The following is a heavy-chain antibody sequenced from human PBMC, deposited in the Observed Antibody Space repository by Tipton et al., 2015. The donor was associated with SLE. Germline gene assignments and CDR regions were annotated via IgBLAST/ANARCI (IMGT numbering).Heavy chain of an antibody. CDR3: ARVPGLERSYYYNYYMDV. Sequence: TLSLTCTVSGGSISSSDHYWGWIRQPPGKGFEWIGSIYYNGTTYYNPALKSRVTTSMATSRNQFSLRLSSVTAADTAVYYCARVPGLERSYYYNYYMDVWGKGTTVTVSS. D-gene: IGHD1-1*01. V-gene: IGHV4-39*07. J-gene: IGHJ6*03. CDR1: GGSISSSDHY. CDR2: IYYNGTT.